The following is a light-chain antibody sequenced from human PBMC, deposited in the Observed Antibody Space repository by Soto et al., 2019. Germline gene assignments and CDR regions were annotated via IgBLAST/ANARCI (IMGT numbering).Light chain of an antibody. CDR3: SSYTSSSTGV. CDR1: SSDVGGYNY. J-gene: IGLJ1*01. Sequence: QSVLTQPASVSGSPGQPITISCTGTSSDVGGYNYVSWYQQHPGKAPKLMIYDVSNRPSGVSNRFSGSKSGNTASLTISGLQAEDEADYYCSSYTSSSTGVFGTGTKLTVL. V-gene: IGLV2-14*01. CDR2: DVS.